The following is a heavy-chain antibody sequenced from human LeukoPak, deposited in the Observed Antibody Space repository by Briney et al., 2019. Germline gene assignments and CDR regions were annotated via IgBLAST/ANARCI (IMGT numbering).Heavy chain of an antibody. V-gene: IGHV2-5*01. D-gene: IGHD3-10*01. Sequence: SGPTLVKPTQTRTLTCTFAGFLLSTSGVGVGWIRQPPGMALEWLALIYWNDDKRYSPSLKSRLTITKDTSKNQVVLTMTNMDPVDTATYYCAHRRTGPVDYWGQGTLVTVSS. J-gene: IGHJ4*02. CDR2: IYWNDDK. CDR3: AHRRTGPVDY. CDR1: GFLLSTSGVG.